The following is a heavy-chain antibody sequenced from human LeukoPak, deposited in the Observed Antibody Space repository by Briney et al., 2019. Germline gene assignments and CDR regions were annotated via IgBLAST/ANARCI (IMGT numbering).Heavy chain of an antibody. D-gene: IGHD1-7*01. CDR2: INPNSGAT. CDR3: ARGVLRELRGFDY. Sequence: GWINPNSGATTYAENFQGRVIMTRDTSISTAYMELTSLRSDDTALYYCARGVLRELRGFDYWGRGTLVTVSS. V-gene: IGHV1-2*02. J-gene: IGHJ4*02.